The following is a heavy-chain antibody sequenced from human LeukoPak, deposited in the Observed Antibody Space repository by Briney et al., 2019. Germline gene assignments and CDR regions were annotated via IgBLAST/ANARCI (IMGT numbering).Heavy chain of an antibody. D-gene: IGHD3-22*01. CDR3: ARDLGGYYDSSGYSPDDAFDI. Sequence: AASVKVSCKASGYTFSGFYIYWVRQAPGQGLEWMGWINPNSGGTNYAQKFQGRVTMTRDTSISTAYMELSRLRSDDTAVYYCARDLGGYYDSSGYSPDDAFDIWGQGTMVTVSS. CDR2: INPNSGGT. CDR1: GYTFSGFY. V-gene: IGHV1-2*02. J-gene: IGHJ3*02.